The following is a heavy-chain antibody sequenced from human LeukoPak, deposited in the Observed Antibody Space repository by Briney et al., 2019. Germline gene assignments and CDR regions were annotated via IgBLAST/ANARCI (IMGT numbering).Heavy chain of an antibody. CDR3: SRRYNWNDRWD. V-gene: IGHV4-39*07. CDR1: GGSISSTNYY. CDR2: IYYSGST. Sequence: SETLSLTCTVSGGSISSTNYYWGSIRQPPGKGLEWIGSIYYSGSTYYNPSLKSRLTISLDTSKNQFSLRLSSVTAADTAFYYCSRRYNWNDRWDWGQGTLVTVSP. D-gene: IGHD1-1*01. J-gene: IGHJ4*02.